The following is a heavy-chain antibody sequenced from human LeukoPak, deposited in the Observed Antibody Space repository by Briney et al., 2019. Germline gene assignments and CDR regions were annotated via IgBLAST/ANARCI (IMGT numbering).Heavy chain of an antibody. V-gene: IGHV4-31*11. Sequence: SETLSLTCAVSGGSISSGGYHWSWIRQHPGKGLEWIGYIYFSGSTYYNPSLKGRVTISGDTSKNQFSLKLSSVTAADTAVYYCARDLMLTSGAFDIWGQGTMVTVSS. J-gene: IGHJ3*02. CDR1: GGSISSGGYH. CDR2: IYFSGST. CDR3: ARDLMLTSGAFDI. D-gene: IGHD4-17*01.